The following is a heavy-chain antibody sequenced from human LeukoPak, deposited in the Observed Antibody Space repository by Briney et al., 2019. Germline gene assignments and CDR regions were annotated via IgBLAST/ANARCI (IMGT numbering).Heavy chain of an antibody. CDR2: ISGSGGST. V-gene: IGHV3-23*01. CDR3: AKDYDFWSGYSDY. J-gene: IGHJ4*02. Sequence: GGSLRLSCAASGFTFSSYAMSWVRQAPGKGLEWVSAISGSGGSTYYADSVRGRFTISRDNSKNTLYLQMNSLRAEDTAVYYCAKDYDFWSGYSDYWGQGTLVTVSS. D-gene: IGHD3-3*01. CDR1: GFTFSSYA.